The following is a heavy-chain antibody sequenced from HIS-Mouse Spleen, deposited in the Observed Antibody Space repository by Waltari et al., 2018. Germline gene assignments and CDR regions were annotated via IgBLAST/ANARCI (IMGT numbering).Heavy chain of an antibody. CDR2: IKQDGSEK. Sequence: EVQLVESGGGLVQPGGSLGLSGEASGFTFGSYWLTWVRQAPGKGLGWVANIKQDGSEKYYVDSVKGRFTISRDNAKNSLYLQMNSLRAEDTAVYYCARERRGPGWFDPWGQGTLVTVSS. D-gene: IGHD5-12*01. CDR1: GFTFGSYW. J-gene: IGHJ5*02. V-gene: IGHV3-7*01. CDR3: ARERRGPGWFDP.